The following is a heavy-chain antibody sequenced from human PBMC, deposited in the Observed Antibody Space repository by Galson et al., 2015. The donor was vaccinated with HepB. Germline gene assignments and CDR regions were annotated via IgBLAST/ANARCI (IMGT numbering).Heavy chain of an antibody. V-gene: IGHV3-30*18. CDR1: GFTFSSYG. J-gene: IGHJ6*02. D-gene: IGHD1-1*01. CDR2: ISYDGSTK. CDR3: AKDYHRSQLELHYYYGMDV. Sequence: SLRLSCAASGFTFSSYGMHWVRQAPGKGLEWVAVISYDGSTKYYADSVKGRFTISRDNSKNTLYLQMNSLRAEDTAVYTCAKDYHRSQLELHYYYGMDVWGQGTLVTVSS.